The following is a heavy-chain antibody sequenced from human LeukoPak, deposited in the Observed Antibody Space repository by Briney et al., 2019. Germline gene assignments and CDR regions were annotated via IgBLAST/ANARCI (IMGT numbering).Heavy chain of an antibody. D-gene: IGHD3-22*01. J-gene: IGHJ4*02. V-gene: IGHV4-59*01. CDR3: ARYGYYYDSSGYYVYYFDY. Sequence: SETLSLTCTVSGGSISSYYWSWIRQPPGKGLEWIGYIYYSGSTNYNPSLKSRVTISVDTSKHQFSLKLSSVPAADTAVYYCARYGYYYDSSGYYVYYFDYWGQGTLVTVSS. CDR2: IYYSGST. CDR1: GGSISSYY.